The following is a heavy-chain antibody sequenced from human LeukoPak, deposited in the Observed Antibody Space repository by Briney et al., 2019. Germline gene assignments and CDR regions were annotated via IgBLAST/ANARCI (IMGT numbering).Heavy chain of an antibody. V-gene: IGHV3-21*01. D-gene: IGHD1-26*01. CDR3: ARDLLGWELHYFDY. CDR2: ISSSSSYI. Sequence: GGSLRLSCAASGFTFSSYSMNWVRQAPGKGLEWVSSISSSSSYIYYADSVKGRFSISRDNAKNSLYLQMNSLRAEDTAVYYCARDLLGWELHYFDYWGQGTLVTVSS. J-gene: IGHJ4*02. CDR1: GFTFSSYS.